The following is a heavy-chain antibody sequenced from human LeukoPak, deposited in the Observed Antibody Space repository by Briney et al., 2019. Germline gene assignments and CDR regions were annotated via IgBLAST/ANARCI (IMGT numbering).Heavy chain of an antibody. V-gene: IGHV3-30-3*01. D-gene: IGHD6-13*01. J-gene: IGHJ4*02. CDR1: GFTFSSYA. CDR2: ISYDGSNK. CDR3: AREERVEAGLDY. Sequence: GGSLRLSCAASGFTFSSYAMHWVRQAPGKGLEWVAVISYDGSNKYYADSVKGRFTISRDNSKNTLYLQMNSLRAEDTAVYYCAREERVEAGLDYWGQGTLVTVSS.